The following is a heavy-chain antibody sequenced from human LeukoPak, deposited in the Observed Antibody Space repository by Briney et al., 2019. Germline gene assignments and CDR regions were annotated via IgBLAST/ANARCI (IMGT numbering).Heavy chain of an antibody. Sequence: PGGSLRLSCAASGLTFSSYAMSWVRQAPGKGLEWVSAISGSGGSTYYADSVKGRFTISRDNSKNTLYLQMNSLRAEDTAVYYCAKVGQWLVLWYFDLWGRGTLVTVSS. CDR3: AKVGQWLVLWYFDL. V-gene: IGHV3-23*01. D-gene: IGHD6-19*01. CDR2: ISGSGGST. J-gene: IGHJ2*01. CDR1: GLTFSSYA.